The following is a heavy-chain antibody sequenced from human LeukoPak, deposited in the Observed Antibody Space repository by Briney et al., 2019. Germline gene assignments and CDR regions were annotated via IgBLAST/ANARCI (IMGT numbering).Heavy chain of an antibody. J-gene: IGHJ3*02. D-gene: IGHD3-22*01. CDR3: ARHKANYYDGSEAFDI. V-gene: IGHV4-4*09. CDR1: GGSINSYY. Sequence: SETLSVTCTVSGGSINSYYWSWIRQPPGKGLEWIGYIYTSGSTNYNPSLKSRVTISVDTSKNQFSLKLSSVTAADTAVYYCARHKANYYDGSEAFDIWGQGTMVTVSS. CDR2: IYTSGST.